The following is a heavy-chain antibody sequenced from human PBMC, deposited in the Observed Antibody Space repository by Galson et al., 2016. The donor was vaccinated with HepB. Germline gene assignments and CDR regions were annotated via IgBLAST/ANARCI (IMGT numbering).Heavy chain of an antibody. CDR1: GFTVSNNY. J-gene: IGHJ6*02. CDR3: ASAYYHYYYYYAMDV. CDR2: IYSGGST. D-gene: IGHD3-10*01. V-gene: IGHV3-53*01. Sequence: SLRLSCAVSGFTVSNNYMSWVRQAPGKGLEWVSLIYSGGSTYYADSVKGRFTISRDSARNTLLLQMKSLRAEDTAIYYCASAYYHYYYYYAMDVWGQGTTVTVSS.